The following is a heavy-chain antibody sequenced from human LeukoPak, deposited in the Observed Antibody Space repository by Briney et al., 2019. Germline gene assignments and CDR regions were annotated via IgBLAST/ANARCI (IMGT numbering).Heavy chain of an antibody. J-gene: IGHJ4*02. CDR2: ISYDGSNK. CDR3: ARSIDIDY. V-gene: IGHV3-30*03. Sequence: PGGSLRLSCAASGFTFSSYAMSWVRQAPGKGLEWVAVISYDGSNKYYADSVKGRFTISRDNSKNTLYLQMNSLRAEDTAVYYCARSIDIDYWGQGTLVTVSS. CDR1: GFTFSSYA. D-gene: IGHD2-21*01.